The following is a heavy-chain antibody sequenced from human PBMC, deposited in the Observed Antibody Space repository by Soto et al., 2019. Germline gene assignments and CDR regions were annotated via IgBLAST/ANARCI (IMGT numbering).Heavy chain of an antibody. V-gene: IGHV4-59*08. CDR3: ARHFPGPRVEYQLPRPYYYYYGMDV. J-gene: IGHJ6*02. D-gene: IGHD2-2*01. Sequence: SETLSLTCTVSGGSISRYYWSWIRQPPGKGLEWIGYIYYSGSTNYNPSLKSRVTISVDTSKNQFSLKLSSVTAADTAVYYCARHFPGPRVEYQLPRPYYYYYGMDVWGQGTTVT. CDR1: GGSISRYY. CDR2: IYYSGST.